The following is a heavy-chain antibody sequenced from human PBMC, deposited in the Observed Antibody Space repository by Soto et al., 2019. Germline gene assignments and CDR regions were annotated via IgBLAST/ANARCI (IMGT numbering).Heavy chain of an antibody. D-gene: IGHD2-21*02. CDR2: IIPIFGTA. V-gene: IGHV1-69*13. Sequence: GASVKVSCKASGGTFSSYAISWVRQAPGQGLEWMGGIIPIFGTANYAQKFQGRVTITADESTSTAYMELSSLRSEDTAAYYCASPVVVTAISPFDYWGQGTLVTVSS. CDR3: ASPVVVTAISPFDY. J-gene: IGHJ4*02. CDR1: GGTFSSYA.